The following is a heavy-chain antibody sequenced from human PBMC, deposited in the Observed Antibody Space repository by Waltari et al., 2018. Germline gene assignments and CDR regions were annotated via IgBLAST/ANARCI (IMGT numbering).Heavy chain of an antibody. CDR3: ARELTTVTTRWFDP. CDR1: GYTFTGYY. Sequence: QVQLVQSGAEVKKPGASVKVSCKASGYTFTGYYMTWVRQAPGQGLEWMGRINPNSGGTNYAQKFQGRVTMTRDTSISTAYMELSRLRSDDTAVYYCARELTTVTTRWFDPWGQGTLVTVSS. D-gene: IGHD4-17*01. V-gene: IGHV1-2*06. CDR2: INPNSGGT. J-gene: IGHJ5*02.